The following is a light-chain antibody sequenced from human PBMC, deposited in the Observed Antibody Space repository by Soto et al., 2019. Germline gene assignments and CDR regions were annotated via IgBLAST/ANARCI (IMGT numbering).Light chain of an antibody. CDR3: LQDYNYPLT. Sequence: AIQMTQSPSSLSASVGDRVTITCRASQDIRSNLDWYQQKPGKAPKLLIYDVSNLQSGVPSRFSGSGSGTDFTLTISSLQPEDFATYYYLQDYNYPLTFGGGTRVEI. J-gene: IGKJ4*01. CDR1: QDIRSN. V-gene: IGKV1-6*01. CDR2: DVS.